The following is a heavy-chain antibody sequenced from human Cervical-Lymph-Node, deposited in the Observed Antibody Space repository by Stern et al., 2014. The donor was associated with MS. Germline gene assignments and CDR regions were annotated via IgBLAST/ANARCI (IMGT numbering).Heavy chain of an antibody. CDR1: GFTFNMYA. J-gene: IGHJ3*02. D-gene: IGHD1-14*01. Sequence: EVHLVESGGGLVQPGGSLILSCAVSGFTFNMYAVSWVRQAPGTGLEWVASIRGSGDSIYYADTVKSRFTISKDNSKNTVFLQMNSLRAEDTAIYYCAKGLTATTGRRDAFDIWGQGTRVTVSS. V-gene: IGHV3-23*04. CDR2: IRGSGDSI. CDR3: AKGLTATTGRRDAFDI.